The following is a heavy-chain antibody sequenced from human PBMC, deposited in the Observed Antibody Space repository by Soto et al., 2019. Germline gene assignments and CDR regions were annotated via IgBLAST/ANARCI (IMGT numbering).Heavy chain of an antibody. J-gene: IGHJ4*02. CDR1: GGSISSGGYS. Sequence: QLQLQESGSGLVKPSQTLSLTCAVSGGSISSGGYSWSWIRQPPGKGLEWIGYVYHSGSTYYNPSLKSRVTISVDRSKNQFSLKRSSVTAADTAVYYCAGGIAARPLGYWGQGTLVTVSS. D-gene: IGHD6-6*01. CDR2: VYHSGST. CDR3: AGGIAARPLGY. V-gene: IGHV4-30-2*01.